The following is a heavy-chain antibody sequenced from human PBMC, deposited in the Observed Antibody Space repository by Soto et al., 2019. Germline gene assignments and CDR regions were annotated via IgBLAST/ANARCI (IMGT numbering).Heavy chain of an antibody. CDR1: GGSISSYY. J-gene: IGHJ5*02. V-gene: IGHV4-59*01. CDR3: ARAGEDIVVVPAANNWFDP. Sequence: SETLSLTCTVSGGSISSYYWSWIRQPPGKGLEWIGYIYYSGSTNYNPSLKSRVTISVDTSKNQFSLKLSSVTAADTAVYYCARAGEDIVVVPAANNWFDPWGQGTLVTVSS. CDR2: IYYSGST. D-gene: IGHD2-2*01.